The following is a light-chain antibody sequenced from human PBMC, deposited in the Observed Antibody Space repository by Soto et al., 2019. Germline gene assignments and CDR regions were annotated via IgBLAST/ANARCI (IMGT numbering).Light chain of an antibody. Sequence: DVQMTQSPSSLSASVGGSVTIACRASQTVSKFVNWYQQKPGKVPDLLIYSASTLYSGVPSRFSGSGSGTEFTLTISNLQPEDFATYYCQQTYSLPRTFAQGTKVDIK. V-gene: IGKV1-39*01. CDR1: QTVSKF. CDR2: SAS. CDR3: QQTYSLPRT. J-gene: IGKJ1*01.